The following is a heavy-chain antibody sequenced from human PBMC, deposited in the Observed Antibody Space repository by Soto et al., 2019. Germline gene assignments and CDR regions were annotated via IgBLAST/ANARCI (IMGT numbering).Heavy chain of an antibody. Sequence: QVQLVESGGGVVQPGRSLRLSCAASGFTFSSYGMHWVRQAPGKGLEWVAVISYDGSNKYYADSVKGRFTISRDNSKNTLYLQMNSLRAEDTAVYYCAKDPVGATYYFDYWGQGTLVTVSS. J-gene: IGHJ4*02. V-gene: IGHV3-30*18. CDR3: AKDPVGATYYFDY. CDR2: ISYDGSNK. D-gene: IGHD1-26*01. CDR1: GFTFSSYG.